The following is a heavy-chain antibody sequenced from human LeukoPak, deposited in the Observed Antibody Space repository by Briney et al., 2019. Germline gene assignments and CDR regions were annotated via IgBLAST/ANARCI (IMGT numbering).Heavy chain of an antibody. CDR2: IDYSGNT. D-gene: IGHD3-16*02. V-gene: IGHV4-59*08. CDR1: GGSVSSYY. Sequence: SETLSLTCIVSGGSVSSYYWSWIRQPPGKGLEWIGYIDYSGNTNYNPSLKSRVTISIDTSKNQLSLKLSSVTAADTAVYYCATGRYYDNVWGSYRPSFDFWGQGTLATVSS. J-gene: IGHJ4*02. CDR3: ATGRYYDNVWGSYRPSFDF.